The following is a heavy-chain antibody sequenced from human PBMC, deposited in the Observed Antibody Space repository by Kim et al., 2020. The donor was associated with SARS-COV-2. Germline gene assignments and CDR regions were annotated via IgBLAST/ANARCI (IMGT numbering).Heavy chain of an antibody. CDR3: ARSLSGYYDY. V-gene: IGHV4-39*01. Sequence: SNYPNPSLKSRATISGDTSKNQFSLKLSSVTAADTAVYYCARSLSGYYDYWGQGTLVTVSS. CDR2: SN. J-gene: IGHJ4*02. D-gene: IGHD3-22*01.